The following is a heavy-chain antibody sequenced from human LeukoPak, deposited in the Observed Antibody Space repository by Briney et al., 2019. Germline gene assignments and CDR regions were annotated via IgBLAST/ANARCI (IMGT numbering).Heavy chain of an antibody. CDR3: ARPPGRTGAFDI. V-gene: IGHV3-53*01. J-gene: IGHJ3*02. Sequence: GGSLRLSCAASGFTFSNFAMSWVRQAPEKGLEWVSVIYSVGTTYYADSVKGRFTISRDNSKNTLYLQMNSLRAEDTAVYYCARPPGRTGAFDIWGQGTMVTVSS. CDR1: GFTFSNFA. D-gene: IGHD3-10*01. CDR2: IYSVGTT.